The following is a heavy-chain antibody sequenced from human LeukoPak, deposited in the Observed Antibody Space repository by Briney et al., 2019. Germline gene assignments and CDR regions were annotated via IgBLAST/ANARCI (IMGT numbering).Heavy chain of an antibody. J-gene: IGHJ4*02. CDR3: ARAYYGSGSYGENDY. V-gene: IGHV4-30-4*01. D-gene: IGHD3-10*01. Sequence: LXLTXTVXGGSIXSGDHYWSWIRQPPXKGLEWIGYIYYTGSTYYNPSLKSRVTISVDTSKNQFSLKLSSVTAADTAVYYCARAYYGSGSYGENDYWGQGTLVTVSS. CDR1: GGSIXSGDHY. CDR2: IYYTGST.